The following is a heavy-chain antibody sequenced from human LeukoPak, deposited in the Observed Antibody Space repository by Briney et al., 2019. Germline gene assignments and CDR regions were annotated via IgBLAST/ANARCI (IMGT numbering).Heavy chain of an antibody. D-gene: IGHD3-9*01. Sequence: GESLKISCKGSGYSFTSYWIGWVRQMPGKGLEWMGIIYPGDSDTRYSPSFQGQVTISDDKSISTAYLQRSSLKASDTAMYYCARRNYDILTGYYNFDYWGQGTLVTVSS. CDR2: IYPGDSDT. CDR1: GYSFTSYW. V-gene: IGHV5-51*01. J-gene: IGHJ4*02. CDR3: ARRNYDILTGYYNFDY.